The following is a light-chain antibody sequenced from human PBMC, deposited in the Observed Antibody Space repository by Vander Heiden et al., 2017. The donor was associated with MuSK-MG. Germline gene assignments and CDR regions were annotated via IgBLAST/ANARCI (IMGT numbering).Light chain of an antibody. CDR3: AAWDDSLNGVV. CDR1: TSNIVSNP. V-gene: IGLV1-44*01. CDR2: NNN. J-gene: IGLJ3*02. Sequence: QSVLPQPPSASGRPGQRFSSSWSGSTSNIVSNPVNWYHQHPVTSPKLLIYNNNQRPPVVPDRFSGSKSGTSASLSISGLHSEDEADYYCAAWDDSLNGVVFGGGTKLTVL.